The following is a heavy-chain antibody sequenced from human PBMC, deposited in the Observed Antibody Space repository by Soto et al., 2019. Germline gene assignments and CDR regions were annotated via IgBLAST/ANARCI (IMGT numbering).Heavy chain of an antibody. V-gene: IGHV3-7*01. CDR3: ARDRLWLPVDY. D-gene: IGHD5-18*01. J-gene: IGHJ4*02. CDR1: GFTFSSYW. Sequence: GESLKISCAASGFTFSSYWMSWVRQAPGKGLEWVANIKQDGSEKYYVDSVNVRFTISRDKAKNSLYLQMNSLRAEDTAVYYCARDRLWLPVDYWGQGTLVTVSS. CDR2: IKQDGSEK.